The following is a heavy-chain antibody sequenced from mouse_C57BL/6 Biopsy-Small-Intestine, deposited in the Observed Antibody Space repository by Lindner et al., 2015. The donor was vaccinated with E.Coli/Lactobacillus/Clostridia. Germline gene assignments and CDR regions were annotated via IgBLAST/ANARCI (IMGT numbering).Heavy chain of an antibody. D-gene: IGHD3-1*01. V-gene: IGHV1-53*01. CDR1: GFPFSTFY. J-gene: IGHJ4*01. CDR2: INPNNGGT. Sequence: VKVSCKASGFPFSTFYIHWMRQAPGQGLEWMGWINPNNGGTNFAQKWQGRVTLTRDTSISTAYMELNSLKSDDSAVYFCARDSGDCFRSGSRFDPWGQGTLVTVSS. CDR3: ARDSGDCFRSGSRFDP.